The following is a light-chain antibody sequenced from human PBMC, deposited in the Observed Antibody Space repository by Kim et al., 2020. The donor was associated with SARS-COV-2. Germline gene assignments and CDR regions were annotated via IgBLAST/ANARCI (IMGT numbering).Light chain of an antibody. J-gene: IGLJ2*01. CDR3: GSYAANNIVV. Sequence: QPVPPSGARASSTVVGYNYGSWYKQHPGNAPNLMIYEFSHRPSGVHARFSGSRSAHIASLTVAGLQAEDEADYYCGSYAANNIVVFGGGPQLTVL. CDR2: EFS. CDR1: SSTVVGYNY. V-gene: IGLV2-8*01.